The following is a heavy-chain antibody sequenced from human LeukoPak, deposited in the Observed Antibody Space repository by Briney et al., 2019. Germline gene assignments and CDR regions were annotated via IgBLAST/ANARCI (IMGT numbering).Heavy chain of an antibody. D-gene: IGHD2-21*02. CDR1: GYTFTGYY. Sequence: ASVKVSCKASGYTFTGYYMHWLRQAPGHGLEWLGIINPIGGDTKYAQKFQDRVTLTRDKSTSTVYMELSSLTSDDTAVYYCARTYCAEDCSIRYFDYWGQGTLVTVSS. CDR2: INPIGGDT. J-gene: IGHJ4*02. CDR3: ARTYCAEDCSIRYFDY. V-gene: IGHV1-46*01.